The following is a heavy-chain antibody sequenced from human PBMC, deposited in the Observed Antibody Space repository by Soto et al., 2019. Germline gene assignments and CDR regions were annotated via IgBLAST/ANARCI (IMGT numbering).Heavy chain of an antibody. J-gene: IGHJ6*02. CDR1: GGTFSSYA. D-gene: IGHD2-15*01. CDR3: ARAPGGSGCQGGGYYYYGMDV. Sequence: ASVKVSCKASGGTFSSYAISWVRQAPGQGLEWMGGIIPIFGTANYAQKFQGRVTITADESTSTAYMELSSLRSEDTAVYYCARAPGGSGCQGGGYYYYGMDVWGQGTTVTVSS. V-gene: IGHV1-69*13. CDR2: IIPIFGTA.